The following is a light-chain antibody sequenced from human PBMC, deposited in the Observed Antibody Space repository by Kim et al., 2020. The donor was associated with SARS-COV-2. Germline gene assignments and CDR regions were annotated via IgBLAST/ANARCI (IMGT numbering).Light chain of an antibody. J-gene: IGKJ1*01. CDR2: GAS. CDR3: QKYNSAPWT. Sequence: SRSVGDGVTITCRASQSITSYLAWYQQRPGKVPKLLIYGASTLQAGVPSRFSGSGSGTDFTLTISGLQPDDVATYYCQKYNSAPWTFGQGTKLEI. V-gene: IGKV1-27*01. CDR1: QSITSY.